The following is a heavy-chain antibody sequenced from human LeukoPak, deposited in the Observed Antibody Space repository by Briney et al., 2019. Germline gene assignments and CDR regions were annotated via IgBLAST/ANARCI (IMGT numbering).Heavy chain of an antibody. CDR3: ARAPDSTSWFLDP. J-gene: IGHJ5*02. Sequence: GGSLRLSCETSGFPFSGYGMHWVRQAPGKGLEWVVVIWYDGSKQDYAESAKGRFIISRDNSKNTVSLQMNSLKTEDTAMYFCARAPDSTSWFLDPWGQGTLLIVS. CDR1: GFPFSGYG. D-gene: IGHD6-13*01. CDR2: IWYDGSKQ. V-gene: IGHV3-33*01.